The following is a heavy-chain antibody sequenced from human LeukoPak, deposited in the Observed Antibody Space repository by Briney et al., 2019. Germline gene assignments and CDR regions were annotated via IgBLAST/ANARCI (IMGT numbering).Heavy chain of an antibody. CDR3: ARGYSGSYFYYYYYMDV. J-gene: IGHJ6*03. CDR1: GYTFTSYA. D-gene: IGHD1-26*01. CDR2: INTNTGNP. V-gene: IGHV7-4-1*02. Sequence: ASVKVSCKASGYTFTSYAMNWVRQAPGQGLEWMGWINTNTGNPTYAQGFTGRFVFSLDTSVSTAYLQISSLKAEDTAVYYCARGYSGSYFYYYYYMDVWGKGTTVTVSS.